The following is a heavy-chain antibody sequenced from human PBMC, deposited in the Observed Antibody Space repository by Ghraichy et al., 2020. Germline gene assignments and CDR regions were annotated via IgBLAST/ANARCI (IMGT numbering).Heavy chain of an antibody. CDR2: IYYSGST. CDR3: ARSQWLVLFDY. J-gene: IGHJ4*02. D-gene: IGHD6-19*01. Sequence: SLNISCTVSGGSISSGGYYWSWIRQLPGKGLEWIGYIYYSGSTYYNPSLKSRVTISVDTSKNQVSLRLSSVTAADTAVYYCARSQWLVLFDYWGQGTLVTVSS. CDR1: GGSISSGGYY. V-gene: IGHV4-31*03.